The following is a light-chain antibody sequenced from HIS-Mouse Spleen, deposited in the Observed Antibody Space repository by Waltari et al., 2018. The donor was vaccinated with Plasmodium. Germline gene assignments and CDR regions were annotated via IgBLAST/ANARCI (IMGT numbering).Light chain of an antibody. CDR2: LGS. CDR3: MQALQTPLT. J-gene: IGKJ4*01. Sequence: DIVMTQSPLSLPVTPGEPASISCRSSQGLLHSNGYNYLDWYLQKPGQSQQLLIYLGSNRASGGPDRFSGSGSGTDFTLKISRVEAEDVGVYYCMQALQTPLTFGGGTKVEIK. V-gene: IGKV2-28*01. CDR1: QGLLHSNGYNY.